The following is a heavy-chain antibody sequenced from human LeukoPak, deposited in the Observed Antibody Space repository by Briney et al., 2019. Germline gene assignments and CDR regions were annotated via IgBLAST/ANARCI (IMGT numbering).Heavy chain of an antibody. Sequence: ASVKVSCKASGYTFTSYGISWVRQAPGQGLEWMGWISAYNGNTNYAQKLQGRVTMTTDTSTSTAYMELRSLRSDDTAVYYCARSARRTTGTTLRYWTPPGPYYFDYWGQGTLVTVSS. J-gene: IGHJ4*02. CDR2: ISAYNGNT. D-gene: IGHD1-1*01. V-gene: IGHV1-18*01. CDR3: ARSARRTTGTTLRYWTPPGPYYFDY. CDR1: GYTFTSYG.